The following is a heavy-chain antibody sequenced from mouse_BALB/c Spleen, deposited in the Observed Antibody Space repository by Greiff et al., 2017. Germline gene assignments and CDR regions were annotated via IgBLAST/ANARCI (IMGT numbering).Heavy chain of an antibody. V-gene: IGHV2-4-1*01. J-gene: IGHJ1*01. CDR1: GFSLTSYG. CDR2: IWSGGST. D-gene: IGHD2-3*01. CDR3: ARNYGLLGHWYFDV. Sequence: QVQLKESGPGLVQPSQSLSITCTVSGFSLTSYGVHWVRQSPGKGLEWLGVIWSGGSTDYNAAFISRLSISKDNSKSQVFFKMNSLQADDTAIYYCARNYGLLGHWYFDVWGAGTTVTVSS.